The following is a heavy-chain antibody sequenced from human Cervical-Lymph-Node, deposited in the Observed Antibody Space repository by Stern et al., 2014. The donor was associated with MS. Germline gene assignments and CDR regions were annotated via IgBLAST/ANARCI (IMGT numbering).Heavy chain of an antibody. D-gene: IGHD2-2*01. CDR1: GGSISSGDYY. V-gene: IGHV4-30-4*01. J-gene: IGHJ5*02. CDR2: IYYSGST. CDR3: ASANCSSTSCPNWFDP. Sequence: QLQLQESGPGLVKPSQTLSLTCTVSGGSISSGDYYWSWIRQPPGNGLEWIGYIYYSGSTYYNPSLKSRVTISVDTSKNQFSLKLSSVTAADTAVYYCASANCSSTSCPNWFDPWGQGTLVTVSS.